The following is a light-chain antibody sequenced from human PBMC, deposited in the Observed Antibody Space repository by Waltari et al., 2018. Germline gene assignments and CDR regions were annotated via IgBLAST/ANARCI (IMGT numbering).Light chain of an antibody. CDR3: QQYNVWPHT. Sequence: EIVVTQSPATLSVSPGDTATVSCRASQSVRTNVAWYQHKPGQVHRLLIPAASTRASAIPARFSGSGSGTEFTLTVSILHAEDSAVYYCQQYNVWPHTFGQGTRLEIK. V-gene: IGKV3-15*01. CDR2: AAS. CDR1: QSVRTN. J-gene: IGKJ2*01.